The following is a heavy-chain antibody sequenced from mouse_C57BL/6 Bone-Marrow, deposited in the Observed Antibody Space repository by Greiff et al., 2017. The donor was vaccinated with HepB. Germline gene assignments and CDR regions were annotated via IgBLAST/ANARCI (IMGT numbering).Heavy chain of an antibody. CDR2: IDPSDSYT. V-gene: IGHV1-50*01. CDR1: GYTFTSYW. J-gene: IGHJ2*01. D-gene: IGHD1-1*01. Sequence: VQLQQPGAELVKPGASVKLSCKASGYTFTSYWMQWVKQRPGQGLEWIGEIDPSDSYTNYNQKFKGKATLTVYTSSSTAYMQLSSLTSEDSAVYYCASDYYGNFDYWGQGTTLTVSS. CDR3: ASDYYGNFDY.